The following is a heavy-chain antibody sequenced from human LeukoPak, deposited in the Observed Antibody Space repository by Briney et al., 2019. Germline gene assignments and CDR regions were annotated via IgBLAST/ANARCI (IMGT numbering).Heavy chain of an antibody. CDR2: IYYSGST. CDR3: ARSLAGSYGDYGY. J-gene: IGHJ4*02. CDR1: GGSISSYY. Sequence: TSETLSLTCTVSGGSISSYYWGWIRQPPGKGLEWIGYIYYSGSTNYNPSLKSRVTISVDTSKNQFSLKLSSVTAADTAVYYCARSLAGSYGDYGYWGQGTLVTVSS. D-gene: IGHD4-17*01. V-gene: IGHV4-59*01.